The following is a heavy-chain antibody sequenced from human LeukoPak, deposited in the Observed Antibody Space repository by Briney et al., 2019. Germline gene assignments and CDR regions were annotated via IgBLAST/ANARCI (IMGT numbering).Heavy chain of an antibody. CDR1: GFTFXSYS. Sequence: XXSLRLSCAASGFTFXSYSMNWVRQAPGEGLEWVSYISTSSSTIYYADSVKGRFTISRDNAKNSLYLQMNSLRDEDTAVYYCARDYRSSSGWTVDYWGQGTLVTVSS. CDR3: ARDYRSSSGWTVDY. J-gene: IGHJ4*02. D-gene: IGHD6-19*01. V-gene: IGHV3-48*02. CDR2: ISTSSSTI.